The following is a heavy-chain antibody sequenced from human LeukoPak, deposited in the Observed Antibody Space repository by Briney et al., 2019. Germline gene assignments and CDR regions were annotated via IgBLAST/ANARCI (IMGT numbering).Heavy chain of an antibody. CDR3: AKETYGSGTYPFDY. Sequence: TGGSLRLSCAASGFTFTTYGMHWVRQAPGKGLEWVAFLHYDGSNKYYADSVKGRFTISRDNSRNTLYLHMNSLRAEDTAVYYCAKETYGSGTYPFDYWGQGTLVTVSS. J-gene: IGHJ4*02. CDR2: LHYDGSNK. D-gene: IGHD3-10*01. CDR1: GFTFTTYG. V-gene: IGHV3-30*02.